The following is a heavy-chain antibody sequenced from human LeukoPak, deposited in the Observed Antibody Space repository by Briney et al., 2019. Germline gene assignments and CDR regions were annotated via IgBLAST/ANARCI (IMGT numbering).Heavy chain of an antibody. CDR1: GVSISSSNSY. D-gene: IGHD3-9*01. CDR2: IYYSGNT. V-gene: IGHV4-39*02. CDR3: ARDLYDILTGYYWYAFDV. J-gene: IGHJ3*01. Sequence: PSETLSLTCTVSGVSISSSNSYWGWIRQPPGKGLEWIGSIYYSGNTYYNASLKSQVSISIDTSKNQFSLRLTSVTAADTAVYYCARDLYDILTGYYWYAFDVWGQGTMVTVSS.